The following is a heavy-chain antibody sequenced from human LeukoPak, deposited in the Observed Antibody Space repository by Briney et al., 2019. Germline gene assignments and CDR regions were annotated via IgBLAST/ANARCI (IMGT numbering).Heavy chain of an antibody. CDR1: GYTLTELS. CDR3: AIIRGGDLNWFDP. Sequence: ASVKVSCKVSGYTLTELSMHWVRQAPGKGLEWMGGFDPEDGETIYAQKFQGRVTMPEDTSTDTAYMELSSLRSEDTAVYYCAIIRGGDLNWFDPWGQGTLVTVSS. CDR2: FDPEDGET. V-gene: IGHV1-24*01. D-gene: IGHD2-21*01. J-gene: IGHJ5*02.